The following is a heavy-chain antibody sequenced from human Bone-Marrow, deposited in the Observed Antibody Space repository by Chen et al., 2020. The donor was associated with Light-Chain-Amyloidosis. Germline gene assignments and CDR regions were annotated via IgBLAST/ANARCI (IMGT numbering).Heavy chain of an antibody. Sequence: EVQLEQSGPEVKKPGESLKISCKGSGYTFPNCWIGWVRQMPGKGLEWMGVIYPDASDARYSPSFEGPVTISADKSITTAYLQWRSLKASDTAMYYCARRRDGYNFDYWGQGTLVTVSS. CDR3: ARRRDGYNFDY. CDR2: IYPDASDA. J-gene: IGHJ4*02. D-gene: IGHD5-12*01. CDR1: GYTFPNCW. V-gene: IGHV5-51*01.